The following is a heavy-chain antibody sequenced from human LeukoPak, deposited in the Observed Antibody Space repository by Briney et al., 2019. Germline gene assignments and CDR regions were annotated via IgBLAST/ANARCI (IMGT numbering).Heavy chain of an antibody. V-gene: IGHV1-2*02. CDR1: GYTFTGYY. J-gene: IGHJ4*02. CDR3: ARGIAARRFDY. CDR2: INPNRGGT. D-gene: IGHD6-6*01. Sequence: ASVKVSCKASGYTFTGYYMHWVRQAPGQGLEWMGWINPNRGGTNYAQKFQGRVTMTRDTSNSTAYMELSRLRSDDTAVYYCARGIAARRFDYWGQGTLVTVSS.